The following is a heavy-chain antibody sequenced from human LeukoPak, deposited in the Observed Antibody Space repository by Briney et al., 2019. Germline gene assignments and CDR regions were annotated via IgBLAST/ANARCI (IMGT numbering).Heavy chain of an antibody. Sequence: GGSLSFSCAASGFTFSSYSMNWVRPAPGKGLEWVSSISSSSGYIYYADSVKGRFTTSKDTATTSLYLQRNSLRAQDTAVYSWANVKIAVAGESFDYWGQGTLVTVSS. CDR2: ISSSSGYI. D-gene: IGHD6-19*01. J-gene: IGHJ4*02. V-gene: IGHV3-21*01. CDR3: ANVKIAVAGESFDY. CDR1: GFTFSSYS.